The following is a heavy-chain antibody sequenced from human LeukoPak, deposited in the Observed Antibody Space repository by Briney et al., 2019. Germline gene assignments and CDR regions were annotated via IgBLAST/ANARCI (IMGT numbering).Heavy chain of an antibody. D-gene: IGHD5-18*01. CDR2: IIPILGTA. V-gene: IGHV1-69*01. CDR1: GGTFSSYA. Sequence: SVKVSCKASGGTFSSYAISWVRQAPGQGLEWMGGIIPILGTANYAQKFQGRVTITADESTSTAYMELSSLRSEDTAVYYCARDRGYSYVLVYWGQGTLVTVSS. J-gene: IGHJ4*02. CDR3: ARDRGYSYVLVY.